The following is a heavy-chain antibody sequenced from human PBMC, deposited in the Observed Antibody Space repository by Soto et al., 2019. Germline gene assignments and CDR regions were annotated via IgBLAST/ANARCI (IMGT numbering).Heavy chain of an antibody. J-gene: IGHJ5*02. CDR2: IYYSGST. CDR1: GGPLSSHY. CDR3: ARGGWSLDL. Sequence: SETLSLTCTVSGGPLSSHYWTWIRQPPGKGLEWIGYIYYSGSTNYNPSLKSRVTMSVDTSKNQFSLNLASVTAADTALYYCARGGWSLDLWGQGTLVTVSS. D-gene: IGHD6-19*01. V-gene: IGHV4-59*11.